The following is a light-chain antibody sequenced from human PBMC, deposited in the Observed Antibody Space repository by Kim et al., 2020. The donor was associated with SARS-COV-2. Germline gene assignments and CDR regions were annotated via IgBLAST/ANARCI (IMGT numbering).Light chain of an antibody. V-gene: IGLV3-21*03. CDR2: AVI. CDR3: QVWDGGSDLAI. J-gene: IGLJ2*01. Sequence: PGKRAALASGADSVGVETVPWYQTRTGQAPLLVVYAVIDRPSGIPERFSGANSGNTATLTIRSVEAGDEADYYCQVWDGGSDLAIFGGGTQLTVL. CDR1: SVGVET.